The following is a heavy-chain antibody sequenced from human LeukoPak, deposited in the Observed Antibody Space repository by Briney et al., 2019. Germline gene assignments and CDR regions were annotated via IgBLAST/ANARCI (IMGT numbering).Heavy chain of an antibody. CDR2: IYYSGST. Sequence: SETLSLTCTVSGGSISSGGYYWSWIRQQPGKGLEWIGYIYYSGSTYYNPSLKSRVTISVDTSKNQFSLKLSSVTAADTAVYYCASSGSGYDWRYWGQGTLVTVSS. J-gene: IGHJ4*02. CDR1: GGSISSGGYY. CDR3: ASSGSGYDWRY. V-gene: IGHV4-31*03. D-gene: IGHD5-12*01.